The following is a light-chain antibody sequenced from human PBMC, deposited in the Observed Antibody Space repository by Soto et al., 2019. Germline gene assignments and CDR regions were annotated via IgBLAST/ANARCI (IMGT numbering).Light chain of an antibody. CDR2: DAS. CDR1: QSVRSW. Sequence: DIQMTQSPATLSASVGDRVTITCRASQSVRSWLAWYQQKPGTAPQLLIFDASRLESGVPSRFSGSASGTEFTLTISSLQPDDFAPYYCQQYDNYPLTFGGGTKVEIK. CDR3: QQYDNYPLT. V-gene: IGKV1-5*01. J-gene: IGKJ4*01.